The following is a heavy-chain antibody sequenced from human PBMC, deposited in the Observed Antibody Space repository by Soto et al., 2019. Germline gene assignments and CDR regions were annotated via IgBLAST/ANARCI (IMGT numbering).Heavy chain of an antibody. Sequence: SSSXSLTGSFCVWCSSTVYYFWSWIRQPPGHALEYIGYIYKSTTTYYNPSFESRVAISLDTSKSQFSLNVTSVTAADTAVYFSARGRYCINGRCFQNWLDSWGQGTLVNV. J-gene: IGHJ5*01. V-gene: IGHV4-30-4*01. D-gene: IGHD2-8*01. CDR1: VWCSSTVYYF. CDR2: IYKSTTT. CDR3: ARGRYCINGRCFQNWLDS.